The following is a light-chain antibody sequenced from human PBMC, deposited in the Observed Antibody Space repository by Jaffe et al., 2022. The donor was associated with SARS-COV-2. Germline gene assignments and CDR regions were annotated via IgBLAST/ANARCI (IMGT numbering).Light chain of an antibody. CDR1: QGVSSW. CDR2: DAT. Sequence: DIQMTQSPSFVSASVGDTVTITCRASQGVSSWLAWYQQKPGKAPKVLIFDATTLQSGVPSRFSGSGFGTDFTLTISGLQPEDFATYYCQQANRFPSFGGGTKVEIK. J-gene: IGKJ4*01. V-gene: IGKV1-12*01. CDR3: QQANRFPS.